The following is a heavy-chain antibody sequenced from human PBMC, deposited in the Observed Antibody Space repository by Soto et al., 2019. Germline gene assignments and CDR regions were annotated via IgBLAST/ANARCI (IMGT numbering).Heavy chain of an antibody. CDR1: EFTFSDHS. V-gene: IGHV3-48*02. D-gene: IGHD6-13*01. Sequence: GGSLRLSCAVSEFTFSDHSMDWVRQAPGEGLEWVSYISSGSTTIYYADSVKGRFTISRDNAQNTLYLQMNSLRDEDTAVYYCARGIGIAAAGNKYGMDVSGQRTTVSVYS. CDR2: ISSGSTTI. J-gene: IGHJ6*02. CDR3: ARGIGIAAAGNKYGMDV.